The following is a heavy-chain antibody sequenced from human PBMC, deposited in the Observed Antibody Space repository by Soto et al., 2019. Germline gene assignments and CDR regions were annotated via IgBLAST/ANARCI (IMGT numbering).Heavy chain of an antibody. CDR1: GFTFSSYS. V-gene: IGHV3-48*01. CDR2: ISSSSSTI. CDR3: ARDRTYYYYYMDV. Sequence: EVQLVESGGGLVQPGGSLRLSCAASGFTFSSYSMNWVRQAPGKGLEWVSYISSSSSTIYYADSVKSRFTISRDNAKNSLYLQMNSLRAEDTAVYYCARDRTYYYYYMDVWGKGTTVTVSS. J-gene: IGHJ6*03.